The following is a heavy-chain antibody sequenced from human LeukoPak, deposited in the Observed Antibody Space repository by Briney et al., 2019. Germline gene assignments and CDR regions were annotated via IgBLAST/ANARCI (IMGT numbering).Heavy chain of an antibody. V-gene: IGHV4-59*01. CDR3: AREGRSSIAARVYYYYYYMDV. J-gene: IGHJ6*03. D-gene: IGHD6-6*01. Sequence: PSETLSLTCTLSGGSISSYYWSWIRQPPGRGLEWVGCIYNSGSTNYNPSLKSRVTISVDTSKNQFSLKLSSVTAADTAVYYCAREGRSSIAARVYYYYYYMDVWGKGTTVTVSS. CDR2: IYNSGST. CDR1: GGSISSYY.